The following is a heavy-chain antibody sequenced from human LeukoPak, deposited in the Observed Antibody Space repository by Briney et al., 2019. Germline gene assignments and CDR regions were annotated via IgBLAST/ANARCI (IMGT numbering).Heavy chain of an antibody. Sequence: PGGSLRLSCAASGFTFSSYAMSWVRQAPGKGLEWVSAISGSGGSTYYADSVKGRFTISRDNSKNTLYLQMNSLRAEDTAVYYCAKDLTLMALVGAGTFDYWGQGTLVTVSS. CDR1: GFTFSSYA. J-gene: IGHJ4*02. CDR2: ISGSGGST. V-gene: IGHV3-23*01. CDR3: AKDLTLMALVGAGTFDY. D-gene: IGHD1-26*01.